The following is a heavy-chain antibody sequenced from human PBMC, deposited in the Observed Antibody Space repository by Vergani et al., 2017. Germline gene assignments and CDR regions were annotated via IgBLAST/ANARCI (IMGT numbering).Heavy chain of an antibody. CDR2: ISSNGGST. CDR1: GFTFSSYA. V-gene: IGHV3-64*01. D-gene: IGHD3-10*01. J-gene: IGHJ4*02. Sequence: EVQLVESGGGLVQPGGSLSLSCAASGFTFSSYAMHWVRQAPGKGLEYVSAISSNGGSTYYANSVKGRFTISRDNSKNTLYLQMGSLGAEDMAVYYCARVSRGLFDYWGEGTLVTVSS. CDR3: ARVSRGLFDY.